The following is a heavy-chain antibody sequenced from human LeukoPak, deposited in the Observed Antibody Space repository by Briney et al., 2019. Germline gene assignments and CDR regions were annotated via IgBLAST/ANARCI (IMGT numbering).Heavy chain of an antibody. CDR3: ARDRGPRTGFMVREAYDY. V-gene: IGHV3-74*01. Sequence: GGSLRLSCAASGFTFSDYWIHWVRQAPGKGLVWVSRINTDGSITNYADSVKGRFSIPRDNAKNTLYLQMSSLRAEDTAVYYCARDRGPRTGFMVREAYDYWGKGTLVTVSS. D-gene: IGHD3-10*01. J-gene: IGHJ4*02. CDR2: INTDGSIT. CDR1: GFTFSDYW.